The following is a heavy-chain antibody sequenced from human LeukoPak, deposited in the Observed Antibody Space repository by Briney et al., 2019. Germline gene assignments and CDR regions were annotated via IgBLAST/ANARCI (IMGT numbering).Heavy chain of an antibody. CDR1: GFTFSTYA. CDR2: ISDSGSGT. J-gene: IGHJ4*02. D-gene: IGHD6-19*01. Sequence: PGGSLRLSCAAAGFTFSTYAMSWVRQAPGGVLEWVSAISDSGSGTYYADSVRGRLPISRDNYKNTLYLQMTSLRAEDPALYYCAKGKGGSGWYDWGQGTLVTVSS. CDR3: AKGKGGSGWYD. V-gene: IGHV3-23*01.